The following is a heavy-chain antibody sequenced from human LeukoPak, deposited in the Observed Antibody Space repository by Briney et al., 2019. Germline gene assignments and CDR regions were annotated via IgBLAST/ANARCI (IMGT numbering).Heavy chain of an antibody. V-gene: IGHV1-8*03. D-gene: IGHD6-19*01. CDR2: MNPSSGNT. CDR1: GYTFTSFD. CDR3: ASLLTYSSGWFLY. J-gene: IGHJ4*02. Sequence: GASVKVSCKASGYTFTSFDINWVRQATGQGLEWMGWMNPSSGNTGSAQKFQGRFTITRNTSISTAYMELSSLRSEDTAVYYCASLLTYSSGWFLYWGQGTLVTVSS.